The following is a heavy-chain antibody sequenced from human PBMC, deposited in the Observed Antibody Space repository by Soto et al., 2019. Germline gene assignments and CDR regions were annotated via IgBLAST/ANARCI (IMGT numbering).Heavy chain of an antibody. D-gene: IGHD6-19*01. CDR1: GGSINSSSYF. CDR2: IYYSGST. V-gene: IGHV4-39*01. CDR3: ARHYSSGSRNWFDP. Sequence: PSETLSLTCSVSGGSINSSSYFWGWVRQPPGKWLEWIGSIYYSGSTYYNPPLRSRVTISVDTSKNQFSLKLSSVTAADTAVFYCARHYSSGSRNWFDPWGQGTLVTVSS. J-gene: IGHJ5*02.